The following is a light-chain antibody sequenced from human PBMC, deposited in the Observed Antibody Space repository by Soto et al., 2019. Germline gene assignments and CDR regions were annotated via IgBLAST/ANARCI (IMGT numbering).Light chain of an antibody. CDR1: SSNIGSNT. Sequence: QSVLTQPPSASGTPGQRVTISCSGSSSNIGSNTVNWYQQLPGTAPKLIIYDVSERPSGVPDRFSGSKSGNTASLTISGLQAEDEADYYCCAYAGISTFLVFGGGTKLTVL. CDR2: DVS. V-gene: IGLV1-44*01. J-gene: IGLJ2*01. CDR3: CAYAGISTFLV.